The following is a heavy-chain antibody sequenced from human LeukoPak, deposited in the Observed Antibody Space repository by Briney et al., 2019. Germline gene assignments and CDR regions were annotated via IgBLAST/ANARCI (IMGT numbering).Heavy chain of an antibody. J-gene: IGHJ4*02. CDR1: GYIFTSYG. CDR3: ARDMRHYRNYDSSGYYYNFEY. CDR2: ISVLNGYT. V-gene: IGHV1-18*01. Sequence: ASVKVSCKTSGYIFTSYGISWVRQAPGQGLEWMGWISVLNGYTRYAQKFQGRVTMTTETSTSTAYMDLRSLRSDDTAIYYCARDMRHYRNYDSSGYYYNFEYWGQGTVVSVSS. D-gene: IGHD3-22*01.